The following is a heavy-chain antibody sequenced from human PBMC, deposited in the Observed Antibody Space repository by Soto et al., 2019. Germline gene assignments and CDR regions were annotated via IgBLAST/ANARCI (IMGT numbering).Heavy chain of an antibody. Sequence: SETLSLTCTVSGVPVSSYYWTWIRQPPGKGLEYLGFVYHTGRTNYSPSLRSRVTLSLDTSSNQFSLKMTSVTTADTAIYYCARGRGGTPLRFDPWGQGTLVTVSS. CDR1: GVPVSSYY. CDR2: VYHTGRT. D-gene: IGHD3-10*01. V-gene: IGHV4-59*02. J-gene: IGHJ5*02. CDR3: ARGRGGTPLRFDP.